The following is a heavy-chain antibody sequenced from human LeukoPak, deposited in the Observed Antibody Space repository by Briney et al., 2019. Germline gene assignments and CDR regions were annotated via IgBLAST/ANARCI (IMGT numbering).Heavy chain of an antibody. CDR1: GFTLSSYE. Sequence: PGGSLRLSCTVSGFTLSSYEMSWIRQAPGKGLEWVSSIDYDGGSGHYADSVKGRSTISRDNSNNTLFLHLNSLRGEDTAVYYCTRNSGWYGLSGGQGTLVTVS. CDR3: TRNSGWYGLS. V-gene: IGHV3-23*01. J-gene: IGHJ1*01. CDR2: IDYDGGSG. D-gene: IGHD6-19*01.